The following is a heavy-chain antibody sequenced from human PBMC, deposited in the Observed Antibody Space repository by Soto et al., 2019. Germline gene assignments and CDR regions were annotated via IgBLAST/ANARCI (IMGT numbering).Heavy chain of an antibody. Sequence: SETLSLTCTVSGGSISSYYWSWIRQPPGKGLEWIGYIYYSGSTNYNPSLKSRVTISVDTSKNQFSLKLSSVTAADTAVYYCARGRTYYDILTGPEPYYYYYYMDVWGKGTTVTVSS. J-gene: IGHJ6*03. CDR3: ARGRTYYDILTGPEPYYYYYYMDV. D-gene: IGHD3-9*01. CDR2: IYYSGST. CDR1: GGSISSYY. V-gene: IGHV4-59*01.